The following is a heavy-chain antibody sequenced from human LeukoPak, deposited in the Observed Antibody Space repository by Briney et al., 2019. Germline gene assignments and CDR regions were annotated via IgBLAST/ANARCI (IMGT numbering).Heavy chain of an antibody. D-gene: IGHD7-27*01. V-gene: IGHV3-23*01. CDR3: ARDGGLWVSAHWGDS. CDR2: ITTSDGNT. CDR1: GFTFSSYT. J-gene: IGHJ4*02. Sequence: GGSLRLSCAASGFTFSSYTMSWVRQAPGRGLEWVSTITTSDGNTYYADSVKGRFTVSRDNSKNTLYLQMNSLRAEDTAVYYCARDGGLWVSAHWGDSWGRGTLVTVSS.